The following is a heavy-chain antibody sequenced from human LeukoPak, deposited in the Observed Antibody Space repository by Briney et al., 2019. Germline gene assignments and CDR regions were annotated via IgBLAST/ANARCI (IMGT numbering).Heavy chain of an antibody. J-gene: IGHJ4*02. D-gene: IGHD4-17*01. CDR2: ISFDGSNK. Sequence: GGSLRLSCAASRFTFSSYGIHWVRQAPGKRLEWVALISFDGSNKYYADSVKGRFTISRDSSKNTLYLQMNSLRPEDTAVYYCATSGDYVADYWGQGTLATVSS. CDR1: RFTFSSYG. V-gene: IGHV3-30*03. CDR3: ATSGDYVADY.